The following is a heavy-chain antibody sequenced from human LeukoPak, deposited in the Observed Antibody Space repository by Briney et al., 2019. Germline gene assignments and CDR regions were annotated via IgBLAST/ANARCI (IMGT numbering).Heavy chain of an antibody. CDR1: GYTFTSYG. V-gene: IGHV1-18*01. D-gene: IGHD1-26*01. Sequence: ASVKVSCKASGYTFTSYGISWVRQAPGQGLEWMGWISAYNGNTNYAQKLQGRVTMTSDTSTSTAYMELRSLRSDDTAVYYCARDHRGKWEPYGAFDIWGQGTMVTVSS. CDR2: ISAYNGNT. J-gene: IGHJ3*02. CDR3: ARDHRGKWEPYGAFDI.